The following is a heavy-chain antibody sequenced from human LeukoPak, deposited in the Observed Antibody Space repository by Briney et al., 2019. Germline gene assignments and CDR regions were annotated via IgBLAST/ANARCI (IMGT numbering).Heavy chain of an antibody. V-gene: IGHV4-61*02. CDR2: IYTSGST. CDR1: GGSISSGSYY. J-gene: IGHJ3*02. Sequence: PSQTLSLTCTVSGGSISSGSYYWSWIRQPAGKGLEWIGRIYTSGSTNYNPSLKSRVTISVDTSKNQFSLKLSSVTAADTAVYYCARQAFGGVIVIPDAFDIWGQGTMVTVSS. D-gene: IGHD3-16*02. CDR3: ARQAFGGVIVIPDAFDI.